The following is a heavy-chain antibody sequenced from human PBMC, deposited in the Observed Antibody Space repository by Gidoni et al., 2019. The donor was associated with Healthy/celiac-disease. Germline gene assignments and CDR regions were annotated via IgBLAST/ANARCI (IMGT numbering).Heavy chain of an antibody. CDR3: AKDIEAKGDFNWFDP. V-gene: IGHV3-9*01. CDR2: ISWNSGSI. J-gene: IGHJ5*02. Sequence: EVQLVESGGGLVQPGRSLRLSCAASGFTFDDYAMHWVRQAPGKGLEWVSGISWNSGSIGYADSVKGRFTISRDNAKNSLYLKMNSLRAEDTALYYCAKDIEAKGDFNWFDPWGQGTLVTVSS. D-gene: IGHD3-16*01. CDR1: GFTFDDYA.